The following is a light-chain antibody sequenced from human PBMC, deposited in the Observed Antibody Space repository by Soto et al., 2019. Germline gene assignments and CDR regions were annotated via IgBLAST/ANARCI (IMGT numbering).Light chain of an antibody. J-gene: IGLJ2*01. V-gene: IGLV1-40*01. Sequence: QSVLTQPPSVSGAPGQRVTISCTGSSSNIGARYDVHWYQHLPGTAPKLLIDGNNNRPSGVPDRFSGSKSGTSASLAITGLQAEDEADYYCQSYDISLSAGVFGGGTKLTVL. CDR2: GNN. CDR1: SSNIGARYD. CDR3: QSYDISLSAGV.